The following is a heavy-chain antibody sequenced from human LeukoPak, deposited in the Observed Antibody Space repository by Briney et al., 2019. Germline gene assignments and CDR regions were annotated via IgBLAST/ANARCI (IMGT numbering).Heavy chain of an antibody. Sequence: GGSLRLSCAVSGISFSSYAMSWVRQAPGKGLEWVSAISGSGGSTYYADSVKGRFTISRDNSKNTLYLQMNSLRAEDTAVYYCAKADCSSTSCPSPSYYYYYGTAVSGQGTTGTVSS. CDR1: GISFSSYA. V-gene: IGHV3-23*01. J-gene: IGHJ6*01. D-gene: IGHD2-2*01. CDR3: AKADCSSTSCPSPSYYYYYGTAV. CDR2: ISGSGGST.